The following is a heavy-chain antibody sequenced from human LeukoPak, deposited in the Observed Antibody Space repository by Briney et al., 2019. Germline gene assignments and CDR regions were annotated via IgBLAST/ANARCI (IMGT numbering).Heavy chain of an antibody. J-gene: IGHJ5*02. V-gene: IGHV3-23*01. CDR3: AKAARGYCSGGSCYSVFDP. Sequence: GGSLRLSCVASGFTFSSYAMNWVRQAPGKGLEWVSVITGSGISTYYADSVKGRFTISRDNPKNTLYLQMDSLRAEDTAVYYCAKAARGYCSGGSCYSVFDPWGQGTLVTVSS. D-gene: IGHD2-15*01. CDR1: GFTFSSYA. CDR2: ITGSGIST.